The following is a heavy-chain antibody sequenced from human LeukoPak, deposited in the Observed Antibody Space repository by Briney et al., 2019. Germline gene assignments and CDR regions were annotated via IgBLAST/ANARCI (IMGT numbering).Heavy chain of an antibody. D-gene: IGHD1-26*01. CDR3: AKGTRYSGSPSDY. CDR2: ISFDGTTK. V-gene: IGHV3-30*18. J-gene: IGHJ4*02. Sequence: GGSLRLSCEASGFTFRTYGMHWVRQAPGQGLEGVALISFDGTTKYYADSVKGRFTTSRDNSKNTVSLQMNGLSAEDTAVYYCAKGTRYSGSPSDYWGQGTLVTVSS. CDR1: GFTFRTYG.